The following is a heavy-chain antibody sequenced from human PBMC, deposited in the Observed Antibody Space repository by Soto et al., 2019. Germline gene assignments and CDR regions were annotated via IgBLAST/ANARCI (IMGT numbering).Heavy chain of an antibody. D-gene: IGHD4-17*01. CDR3: ARTETTVGYWYFDL. CDR2: IIPILGIE. CDR1: GGTFSSYT. J-gene: IGHJ2*01. Sequence: QVQLVQSGAEVKKPGSSVKVSCKASGGTFSSYTISWVRQAPGQGLEWMGRIIPILGIENYAQKFQGRVTITADKSTSTAYMELSSLRSEDTAVYYCARTETTVGYWYFDLWGRGTLVTVSS. V-gene: IGHV1-69*02.